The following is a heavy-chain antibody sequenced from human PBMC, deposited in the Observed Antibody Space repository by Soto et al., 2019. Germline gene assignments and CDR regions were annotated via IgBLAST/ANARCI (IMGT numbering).Heavy chain of an antibody. CDR1: GFTFSNAW. V-gene: IGHV3-15*01. CDR2: IKSKTDGGTT. Sequence: GGSLRLSCAASGFTFSNAWMSWVRQAPGKGAEWVGRIKSKTDGGTTDYAAPVKGRFTISRDDSKNTLYLQMNSLKTEDTAVYYCTTDFVQPVAGTGYWGQGTLVTVSS. J-gene: IGHJ4*02. D-gene: IGHD6-19*01. CDR3: TTDFVQPVAGTGY.